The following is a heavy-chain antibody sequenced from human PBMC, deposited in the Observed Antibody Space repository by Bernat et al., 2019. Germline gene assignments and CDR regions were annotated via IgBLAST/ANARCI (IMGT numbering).Heavy chain of an antibody. D-gene: IGHD6-19*01. CDR3: ARDLTYSSGWYVGGNFDY. CDR2: IWYDGSNK. CDR1: GFTFSSYG. Sequence: QVQLVESGGGVVQPGRSLRLSCAASGFTFSSYGMHWVRQAPGKGLEWVAVIWYDGSNKYYADSVKGRFTISRDNSKNTLYLHMNSLSAEDTAVYYCARDLTYSSGWYVGGNFDYWGQGTLVTVSS. J-gene: IGHJ4*02. V-gene: IGHV3-33*01.